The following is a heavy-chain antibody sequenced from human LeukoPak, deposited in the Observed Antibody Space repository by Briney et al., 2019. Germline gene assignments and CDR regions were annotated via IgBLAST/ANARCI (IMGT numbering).Heavy chain of an antibody. V-gene: IGHV4-61*10. J-gene: IGHJ4*02. CDR3: ARGGGSYYLDY. Sequence: PSETLSLTCTVSGGSISSGSYYWSWIRQPAGKGLEWIGEINHSGSTNYNPSLKSRVTISVDTSKNQFSLKLSSVTAADTAVYYCARGGGSYYLDYWGQGTLVTVSS. CDR1: GGSISSGSYY. CDR2: INHSGST. D-gene: IGHD2-15*01.